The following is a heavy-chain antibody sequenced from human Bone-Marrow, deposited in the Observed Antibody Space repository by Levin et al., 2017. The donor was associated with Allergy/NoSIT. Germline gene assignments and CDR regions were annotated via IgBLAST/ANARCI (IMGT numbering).Heavy chain of an antibody. D-gene: IGHD3-9*01. CDR2: VYFSGST. CDR3: ARVPALRFLDWFLDY. V-gene: IGHV4-39*02. CDR1: GASIISATYY. Sequence: NPSETLSLTCTVSGASIISATYYWGWVRQPPGKGLEWIGSVYFSGSTYLSPFLKSRVTMSVDTSRSHFSLNLSSVTAADTAVYYCARVPALRFLDWFLDYWGRGVLVTVSS. J-gene: IGHJ4*02.